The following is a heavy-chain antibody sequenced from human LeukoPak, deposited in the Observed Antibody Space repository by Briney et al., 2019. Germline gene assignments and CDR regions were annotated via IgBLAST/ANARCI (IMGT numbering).Heavy chain of an antibody. Sequence: GGSLRLPCAASGFTFSSYAMSWVRQAPGKGLEWVSAISGSGGSTYYADSVKGRFTISRDNSKNTLYLQMNSLRAEDTAVYYCAKTPKNWNEVRFDYWGQGTLVTVSS. CDR3: AKTPKNWNEVRFDY. CDR2: ISGSGGST. CDR1: GFTFSSYA. J-gene: IGHJ4*02. D-gene: IGHD1-1*01. V-gene: IGHV3-23*01.